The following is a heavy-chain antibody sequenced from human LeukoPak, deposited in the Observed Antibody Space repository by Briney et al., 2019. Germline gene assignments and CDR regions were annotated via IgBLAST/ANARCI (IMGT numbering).Heavy chain of an antibody. V-gene: IGHV1-69*13. CDR2: IIPIFGTA. J-gene: IGHJ5*02. Sequence: ASVKVSCKASGGTFSSYAISWVRQAPGQGLEWMGGIIPIFGTANYAQKFQGRVTITADESTSTAYMELSSLRSEDTAVYYCARIEADYDILTGGPYSWFDPWGQGTLVTVSS. CDR3: ARIEADYDILTGGPYSWFDP. CDR1: GGTFSSYA. D-gene: IGHD3-9*01.